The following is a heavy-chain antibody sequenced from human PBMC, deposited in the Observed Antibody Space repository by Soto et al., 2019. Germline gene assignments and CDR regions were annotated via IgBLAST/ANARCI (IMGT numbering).Heavy chain of an antibody. CDR3: ARGYSGYEWFDY. CDR2: IYYSGST. J-gene: IGHJ4*02. V-gene: IGHV4-31*03. CDR1: GGSISSSSYY. D-gene: IGHD5-12*01. Sequence: PSETLSLTCTVSGGSISSSSYYWSWIRQHPGKGLEWIGYIYYSGSTYYNPSLKSRVTISVDTSKNQFSLKLSSVTAADTAVYYCARGYSGYEWFDYWGQGTLVTVSS.